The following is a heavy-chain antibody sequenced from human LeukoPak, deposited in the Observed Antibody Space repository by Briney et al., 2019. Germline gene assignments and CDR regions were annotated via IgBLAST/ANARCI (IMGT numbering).Heavy chain of an antibody. J-gene: IGHJ5*02. D-gene: IGHD3-10*01. CDR2: IEEDGSEE. CDR3: VAGATSFDP. V-gene: IGHV3-7*01. CDR1: GLTFSRCW. Sequence: GGSLRLSCAASGLTFSRCWMSWVRQAPGKGLEWVANIEEDGSEENYVDSVRGRFTISRDNAKNSLYLQMNSLRDGDTALYYCVAGATSFDPWGQGTLVTVSS.